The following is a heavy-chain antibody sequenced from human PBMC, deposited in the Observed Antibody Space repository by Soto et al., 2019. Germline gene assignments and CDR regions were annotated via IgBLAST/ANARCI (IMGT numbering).Heavy chain of an antibody. D-gene: IGHD3-22*01. CDR2: INPNSGGT. Sequence: ASVKVSCKASGYTFTGYYMHWVRQAPGQGLEWMGWINPNSGGTNYAQKFQGWVTMTRDTSISTAYMELSRLRSDDTAVYYCARGYYYDSSGYHFDYWGQGTLVTAPQ. J-gene: IGHJ4*02. CDR1: GYTFTGYY. CDR3: ARGYYYDSSGYHFDY. V-gene: IGHV1-2*04.